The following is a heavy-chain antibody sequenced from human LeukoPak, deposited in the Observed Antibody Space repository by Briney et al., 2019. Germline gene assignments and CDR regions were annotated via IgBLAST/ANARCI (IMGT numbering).Heavy chain of an antibody. J-gene: IGHJ4*02. CDR3: ATRIMGVYFDY. D-gene: IGHD1-26*01. CDR2: VSDDGNYK. CDR1: GFTFRRHG. Sequence: PGGSLRLSCAASGFTFRRHGMHWVRQAPGKGLEWVAVVSDDGNYKYYADSVKGRFTISRDNTKNSLYLQMNSLRAEDTAVYYCATRIMGVYFDYWGQGTLVTVSS. V-gene: IGHV3-30*03.